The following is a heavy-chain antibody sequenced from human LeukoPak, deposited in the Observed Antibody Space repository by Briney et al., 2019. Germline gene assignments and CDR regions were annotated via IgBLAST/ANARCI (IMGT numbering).Heavy chain of an antibody. D-gene: IGHD6-6*01. Sequence: SETLSLTCTVSGYSISSGYYWGWIRQPPGKGLEWIGSIYHSGSTYYNPSLKSRVTISVDTSKNQFSLKLSSVTAADTAVYYCARERGSSSSSYYYYYMDVWGKGTTVTVSS. V-gene: IGHV4-38-2*02. CDR2: IYHSGST. CDR3: ARERGSSSSSYYYYYMDV. CDR1: GYSISSGYY. J-gene: IGHJ6*03.